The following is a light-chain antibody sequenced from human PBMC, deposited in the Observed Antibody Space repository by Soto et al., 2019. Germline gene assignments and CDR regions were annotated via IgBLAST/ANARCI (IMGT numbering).Light chain of an antibody. CDR3: QVWDSSSDHVI. J-gene: IGLJ2*01. CDR2: YDT. CDR1: NIGSES. V-gene: IGLV3-21*04. Sequence: SYELTQPPSVSVAPGKTTRITCGGNNIGSESVHWYQQKPGQAPVLVIYYDTDRPSGIPERLSGSKSGNTATLTISRVEAGDEADYYCQVWDSSSDHVIFGGRTKLTVL.